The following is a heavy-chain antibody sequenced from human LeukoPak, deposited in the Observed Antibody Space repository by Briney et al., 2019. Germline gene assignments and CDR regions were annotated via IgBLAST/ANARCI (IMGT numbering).Heavy chain of an antibody. J-gene: IGHJ2*01. Sequence: PGGSLRLSCAASGFTLSNARMSWVRQAPGKGLEWVGRIKSKSDGGTTDYAAPVKDRFTISRDDSKNMLYLQMNSLKAEDTAVYYCTTYPPSQRYFDLWGRGTLVTVSS. D-gene: IGHD2-2*01. CDR3: TTYPPSQRYFDL. CDR1: GFTLSNAR. CDR2: IKSKSDGGTT. V-gene: IGHV3-15*01.